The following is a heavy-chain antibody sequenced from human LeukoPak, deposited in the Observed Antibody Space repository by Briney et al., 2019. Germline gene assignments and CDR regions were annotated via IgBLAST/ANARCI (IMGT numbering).Heavy chain of an antibody. CDR3: AKDRLPLGELSLFDY. CDR1: GFTFSRHG. CDR2: IWYDGNSK. D-gene: IGHD3-16*02. V-gene: IGHV3-33*06. Sequence: GGSLRLSCAASGFTFSRHGMHWVRQAPGKGLEWVAVIWYDGNSKYYAESVKGRFTISRDISKNALYLQMNSLRAEDTAVYYCAKDRLPLGELSLFDYWGQGTLVTVSS. J-gene: IGHJ4*02.